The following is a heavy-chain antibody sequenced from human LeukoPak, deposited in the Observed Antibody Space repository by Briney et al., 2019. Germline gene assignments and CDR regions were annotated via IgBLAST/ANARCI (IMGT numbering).Heavy chain of an antibody. D-gene: IGHD6-6*01. CDR2: IYYSGST. J-gene: IGHJ4*02. CDR1: GGSISSGDYY. CDR3: ARSGSSSLLFDY. Sequence: PSETLSLTCTVSGGSISSGDYYWSWIRQPPGKGLEWIGYIYYSGSTYYNPSLKSRVTISVDTSKNQFSLKLSSVTAADTAVYYCARSGSSSLLFDYWGQGTLVTVSS. V-gene: IGHV4-30-4*08.